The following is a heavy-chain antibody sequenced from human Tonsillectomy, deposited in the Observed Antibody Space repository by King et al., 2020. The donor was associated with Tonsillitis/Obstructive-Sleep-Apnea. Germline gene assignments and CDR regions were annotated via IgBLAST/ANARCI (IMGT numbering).Heavy chain of an antibody. D-gene: IGHD4-17*01. V-gene: IGHV1-69*01. CDR2: IIPIFGTA. Sequence: QLVQSGAEVKKPGSSVKVSFKASGGTFSSYSISWVRQAPGQGLEWMGVIIPIFGTANYAQKFQGRVTITADESTSSAYMELSSLRSEDTAVYYCARDVMTTVTPMADFQHWGQGTLVTVSS. CDR1: GGTFSSYS. J-gene: IGHJ1*01. CDR3: ARDVMTTVTPMADFQH.